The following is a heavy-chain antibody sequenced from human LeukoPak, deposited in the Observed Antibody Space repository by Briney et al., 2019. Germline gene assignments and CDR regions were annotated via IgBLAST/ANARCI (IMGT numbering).Heavy chain of an antibody. D-gene: IGHD3/OR15-3a*01. J-gene: IGHJ4*02. CDR1: GFTSSSYG. CDR2: IKQDGSEK. CDR3: ATSYDMGWLIGY. V-gene: IGHV3-7*03. Sequence: SGGSLRLSCAASGFTSSSYGMHWVRQAPGQGPEWVASIKQDGSEKFYVASVKGRFTISRDNAKNSLYLQMNSLRAEDTALYYCATSYDMGWLIGYWGQGTLVTVSS.